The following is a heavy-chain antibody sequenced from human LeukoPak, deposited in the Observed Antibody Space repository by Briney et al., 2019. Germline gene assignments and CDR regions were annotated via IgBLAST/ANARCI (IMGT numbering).Heavy chain of an antibody. V-gene: IGHV4-59*01. J-gene: IGHJ6*02. CDR1: GASISSYY. Sequence: KPSETLSLTCPVSGASISSYYWSWIRQPPGKGLEWIGYIYYSGSTNYNPSLKSRVTISVDTSKNQFSLKLSSVTAADTAVYYCARINTDGLGHYGMDVWGQGTTVTVSS. CDR3: ARINTDGLGHYGMDV. D-gene: IGHD7-27*01. CDR2: IYYSGST.